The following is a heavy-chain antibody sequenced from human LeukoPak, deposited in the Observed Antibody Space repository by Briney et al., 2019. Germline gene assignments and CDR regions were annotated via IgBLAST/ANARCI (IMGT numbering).Heavy chain of an antibody. CDR1: GGSISSSSYY. D-gene: IGHD1-20*01. CDR2: IYYSGST. V-gene: IGHV4-39*01. J-gene: IGHJ4*02. CDR3: ARYGVTGTVDY. Sequence: SETLSLTCTVSGGSISSSSYYWGWIRQPPGKGLEWIGSIYYSGSTYYNPSLKSRVTISVDTSKNQFSLKLSSVTAADTAVYYCARYGVTGTVDYWGRGTLVTVSS.